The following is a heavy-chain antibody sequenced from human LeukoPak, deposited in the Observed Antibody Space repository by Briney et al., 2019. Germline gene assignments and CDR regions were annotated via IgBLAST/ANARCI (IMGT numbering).Heavy chain of an antibody. D-gene: IGHD3-3*01. CDR1: GFTFSSYW. J-gene: IGHJ4*02. CDR3: ARMDYDFWSGYYIDAY. CDR2: IKQDGSEK. Sequence: GGSLRLSCAASGFTFSSYWMSWVRQAPGKGLEWVANIKQDGSEKYYVDSVKGRFTISRDNAKNSLYLQMNSLRAEDTAVYYCARMDYDFWSGYYIDAYWGQGTLVTVSS. V-gene: IGHV3-7*01.